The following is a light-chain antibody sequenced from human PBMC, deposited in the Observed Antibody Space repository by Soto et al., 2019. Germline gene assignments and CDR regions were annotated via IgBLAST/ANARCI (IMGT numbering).Light chain of an antibody. Sequence: ETVMTQSPATLSVSPGERATFSCRASQSINTNLAWFQLKPGQAPRLLIYGASSRATGIPDRFSGSGSGTDFTLTINRLEPEDFAVYYCQQYGSSPPITFGQGTRLEIK. CDR2: GAS. V-gene: IGKV3-20*01. CDR3: QQYGSSPPIT. CDR1: QSINTN. J-gene: IGKJ5*01.